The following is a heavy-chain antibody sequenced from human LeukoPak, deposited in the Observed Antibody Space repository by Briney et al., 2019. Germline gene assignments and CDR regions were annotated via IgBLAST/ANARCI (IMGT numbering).Heavy chain of an antibody. Sequence: KSSETLSLTCTVSGGSISSSSYYWGWIRQPPGKGLEWIGSIYYSGSTYYNPSLKSRVTISVDTSKNQFSLKLSSVTAADTAVYYCARSLLFYYDSSEHAFDIWGQGTMVTVSS. D-gene: IGHD3-22*01. CDR3: ARSLLFYYDSSEHAFDI. CDR2: IYYSGST. J-gene: IGHJ3*02. V-gene: IGHV4-39*07. CDR1: GGSISSSSYY.